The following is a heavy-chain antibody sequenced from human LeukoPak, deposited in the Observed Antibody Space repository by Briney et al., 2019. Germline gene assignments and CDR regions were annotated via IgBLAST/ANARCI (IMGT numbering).Heavy chain of an antibody. Sequence: WETLSLTCSVSGGSISGYYWTWIRQPAGKGLEWIGRVYTSGSTHYNPSLKTRLTMSVDTSKNQFSLKLSSVTAADTAVYYCARLITGTTTAFDIWGQGTMVTVSS. J-gene: IGHJ3*02. CDR3: ARLITGTTTAFDI. CDR2: VYTSGST. V-gene: IGHV4-4*07. CDR1: GGSISGYY. D-gene: IGHD1-7*01.